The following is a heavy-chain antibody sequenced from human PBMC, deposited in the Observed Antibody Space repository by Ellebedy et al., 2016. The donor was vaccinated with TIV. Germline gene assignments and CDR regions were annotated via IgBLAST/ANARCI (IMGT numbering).Heavy chain of an antibody. D-gene: IGHD3-16*01. CDR1: GFTFSSYS. J-gene: IGHJ6*02. CDR2: ISSSSSYI. V-gene: IGHV3-21*01. CDR3: ARDLGPWRDYYYYGMDV. Sequence: GESLKISCAASGFTFSSYSMNWVRQAPGKGLEWVSSISSSSSYIYYADSVKGRFTISRDNAKNSLHLQMNRLRAEDTAVYYCARDLGPWRDYYYYGMDVWGQGTTVTVSS.